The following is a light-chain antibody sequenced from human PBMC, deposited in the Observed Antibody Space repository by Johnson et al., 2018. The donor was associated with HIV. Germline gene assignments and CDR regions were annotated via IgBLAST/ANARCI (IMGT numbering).Light chain of an antibody. CDR2: ENN. J-gene: IGLJ1*01. CDR1: SSNIGNNY. CDR3: GTWDSSLTSYV. Sequence: QSALTQPPSVSAAPGQKVTISCSGSSSNIGNNYVSWYQQFPGTAPKLLIYENNKRPSGIPDRFSGSKSGPSATLGITGLQTGDEADYYCGTWDSSLTSYVFGAGTKVTVL. V-gene: IGLV1-51*02.